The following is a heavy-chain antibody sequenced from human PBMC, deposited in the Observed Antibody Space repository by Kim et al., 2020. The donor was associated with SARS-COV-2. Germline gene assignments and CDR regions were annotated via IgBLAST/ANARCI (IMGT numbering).Heavy chain of an antibody. CDR3: ARRDCTNGVCYPYYYGMDV. CDR1: GGSVSSGSYY. D-gene: IGHD2-8*01. J-gene: IGHJ6*02. V-gene: IGHV4-61*01. CDR2: IYYSGST. Sequence: SETLSLTCTVSGGSVSSGSYYWSWIRQPPGKGLEWIGYIYYSGSTNYNPSLKSRVTISVDTSKNQFSLKLSSVTAADTAVYYCARRDCTNGVCYPYYYGMDVWGQGTTVTVSS.